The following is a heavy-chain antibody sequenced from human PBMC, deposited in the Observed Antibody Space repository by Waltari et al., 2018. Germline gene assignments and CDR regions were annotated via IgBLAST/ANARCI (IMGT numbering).Heavy chain of an antibody. D-gene: IGHD1-26*01. Sequence: QVQLQESGPGLVKPSETLSLTCTVSGGSISSNYWSWIRQPPWKGLEWIGYIYYSGSNNYNPSLNSRVTISVDTSKNQFSLTLSSVTAADTAVYYWARGGGGSYYAYFDYWGQGTLVTVSS. V-gene: IGHV4-59*01. J-gene: IGHJ4*02. CDR2: IYYSGSN. CDR1: GGSISSNY. CDR3: ARGGGGSYYAYFDY.